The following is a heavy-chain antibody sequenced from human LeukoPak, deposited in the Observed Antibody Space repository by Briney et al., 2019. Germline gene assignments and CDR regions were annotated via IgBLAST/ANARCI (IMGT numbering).Heavy chain of an antibody. Sequence: QPGGSLRLSCAASGFTVSSSDMNWVRQAPGKGLEWVSVIYTGGSTYYADSVKGRFTISRDNSKNTLYLQMNSLRAEDTAVYYCARDANKKNYFDCWGQGTLVTVSS. CDR3: ARDANKKNYFDC. CDR1: GFTVSSSD. J-gene: IGHJ4*02. V-gene: IGHV3-53*01. D-gene: IGHD2/OR15-2a*01. CDR2: IYTGGST.